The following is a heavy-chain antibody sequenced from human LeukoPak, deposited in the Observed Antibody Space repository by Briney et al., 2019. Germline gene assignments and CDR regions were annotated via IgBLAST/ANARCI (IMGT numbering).Heavy chain of an antibody. V-gene: IGHV3-23*01. CDR1: GFTFSSYA. CDR3: AKAYCGGDCYANYFDY. D-gene: IGHD2-21*02. Sequence: GGSLRLSCAASGFTFSSYAMSWVRQAPGKGLEWVSAISGSGGSTYYADSVKGRFTISRDNSKNTLYLQMNSLRAEDTAVYYCAKAYCGGDCYANYFDYWGQGTLVTVS. CDR2: ISGSGGST. J-gene: IGHJ4*02.